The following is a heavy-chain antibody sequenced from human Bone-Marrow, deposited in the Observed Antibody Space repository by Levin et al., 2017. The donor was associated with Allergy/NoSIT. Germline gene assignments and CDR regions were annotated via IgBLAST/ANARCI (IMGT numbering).Heavy chain of an antibody. J-gene: IGHJ6*02. V-gene: IGHV3-21*01. CDR3: ARGRCVDYSGYDCYNYYGMDV. D-gene: IGHD5-12*01. CDR1: GFTFNSYY. CDR2: ISGTTTYI. Sequence: NAGGSLRLSCAASGFTFNSYYMNWVRQAPGRGLEWVSSISGTTTYIYYADSVKGRFTISRDNAKNSLYLQMNSLRAEDTAVYYCARGRCVDYSGYDCYNYYGMDVWGQGTTVTVSS.